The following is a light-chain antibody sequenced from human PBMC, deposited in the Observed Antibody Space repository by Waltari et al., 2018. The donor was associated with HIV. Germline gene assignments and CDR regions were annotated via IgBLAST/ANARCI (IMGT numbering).Light chain of an antibody. CDR2: DDR. V-gene: IGLV3-21*04. CDR1: DIGGEQ. J-gene: IGLJ2*01. Sequence: SFVLTQSPSLSVAPGETDRIACGGNDIGGEQVQWYQKKPVQAPVLVMYDDRDRPSWIPERFSGSNSKNTATLTISRVEAGDEADYYCQLWDSRGNHVVFGGGTKLTVL. CDR3: QLWDSRGNHVV.